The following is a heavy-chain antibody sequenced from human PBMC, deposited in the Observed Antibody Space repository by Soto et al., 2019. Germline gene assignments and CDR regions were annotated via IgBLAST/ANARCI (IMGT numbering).Heavy chain of an antibody. CDR2: IYYSGST. CDR1: GGSISSYY. CDR3: ARALASYDILSGWFDT. Sequence: PSETLSLTCTVSGGSISSYYWSWIRQPPGKGLEWIGYIYYSGSTNYNPSLKSRVTISVDTSKNQFSLKLSSVTAADTAVYYCARALASYDILSGWFDTWGQGTLVTVSS. V-gene: IGHV4-59*01. J-gene: IGHJ5*02. D-gene: IGHD3-9*01.